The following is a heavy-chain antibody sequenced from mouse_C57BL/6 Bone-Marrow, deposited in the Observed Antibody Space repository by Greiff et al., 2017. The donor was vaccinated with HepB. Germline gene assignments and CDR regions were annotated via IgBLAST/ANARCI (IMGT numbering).Heavy chain of an antibody. CDR3: ARSLLGSFAY. Sequence: EVQLVESGGGLVQPGGSLKLSCAASGFTFSDYYMYWVRQTPEKRLEWVAYISNGGGSTYYPDTVKGRFTISRENAKNTLYLQMSRLKSEDTAMYYCARSLLGSFAYWGQGTLVTVSA. D-gene: IGHD4-1*01. V-gene: IGHV5-12*01. CDR1: GFTFSDYY. J-gene: IGHJ3*01. CDR2: ISNGGGST.